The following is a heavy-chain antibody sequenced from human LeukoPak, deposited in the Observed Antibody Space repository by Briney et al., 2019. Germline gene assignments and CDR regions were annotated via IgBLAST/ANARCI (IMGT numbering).Heavy chain of an antibody. V-gene: IGHV4-39*01. CDR2: IYYSGST. CDR1: GGSISSSSYY. D-gene: IGHD3-16*01. Sequence: SETLSLTCTVSGGSISSSSYYWGWIRQPPGKGLEWIGSIYYSGSTYYNPSLKSRVTMSVDTSKNQFSLKLSSVTAADTAVYYCASTLRGGNYDYVWGSPYDAFDIWGQGTMVTVSS. J-gene: IGHJ3*02. CDR3: ASTLRGGNYDYVWGSPYDAFDI.